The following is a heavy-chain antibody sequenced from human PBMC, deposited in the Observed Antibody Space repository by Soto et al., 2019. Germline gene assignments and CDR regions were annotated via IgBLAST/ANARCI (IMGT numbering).Heavy chain of an antibody. CDR1: AGSFSSYT. V-gene: IGHV1-69*02. Sequence: SVKVSCKASAGSFSSYTFSWVRQAPGQGLEWMGRITPILGITDYAQKFQGRVTITADTSTRTAYMELSSLRSEDTAVYYCATQGLKYYFDYWGQGTLVTVSS. CDR3: ATQGLKYYFDY. CDR2: ITPILGIT. J-gene: IGHJ4*02.